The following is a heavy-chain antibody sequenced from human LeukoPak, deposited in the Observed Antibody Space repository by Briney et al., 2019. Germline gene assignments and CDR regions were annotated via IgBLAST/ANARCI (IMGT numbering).Heavy chain of an antibody. D-gene: IGHD3-22*01. V-gene: IGHV4-31*03. CDR2: IYYSGST. CDR3: AREGTGRGSGYYYGLFDY. J-gene: IGHJ4*02. Sequence: PSETLSLTCTVSGGSISSGGHYWSWLRQLPGKGLEWIGYIYYSGSTYYNPSLKSRVTISVDTSKNQISLNLNCLTAADTAVYYCAREGTGRGSGYYYGLFDYWGQGTLVTVSS. CDR1: GGSISSGGHY.